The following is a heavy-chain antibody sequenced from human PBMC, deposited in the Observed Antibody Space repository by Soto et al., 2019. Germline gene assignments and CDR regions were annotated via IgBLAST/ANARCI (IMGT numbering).Heavy chain of an antibody. CDR3: ARGRGVSSWYETPHYFDS. V-gene: IGHV1-69*13. Sequence: SVKVSCKASGGTFSSYAISWVRQAPGQGLEWMGGIIPIFGTANYAQKFQGRVTITADESTSTAYMELTSLRSDDTAVYYCARGRGVSSWYETPHYFDSWGQGTLVTVSS. D-gene: IGHD6-13*01. CDR1: GGTFSSYA. J-gene: IGHJ4*02. CDR2: IIPIFGTA.